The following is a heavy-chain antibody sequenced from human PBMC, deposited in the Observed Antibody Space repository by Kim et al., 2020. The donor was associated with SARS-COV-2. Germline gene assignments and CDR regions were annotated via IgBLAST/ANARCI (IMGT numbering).Heavy chain of an antibody. CDR3: AKDLGGTVAYYLDY. D-gene: IGHD1-26*01. J-gene: IGHJ4*02. V-gene: IGHV3-33*06. CDR1: GFNFGRFG. CDR2: LWNDGNKK. Sequence: GGSLRLSCAASGFNFGRFGMHWVRQAPGKGLEWVAVLWNDGNKKDYIDAVKGRFSISRDNSNNTLYLQMNSLRAEDSAVYYCAKDLGGTVAYYLDYLGQG.